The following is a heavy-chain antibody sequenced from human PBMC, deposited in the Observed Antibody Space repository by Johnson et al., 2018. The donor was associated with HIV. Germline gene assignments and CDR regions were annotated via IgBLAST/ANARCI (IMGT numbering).Heavy chain of an antibody. Sequence: QVQVVESGGGVVQPGRSLRLSCAASGFTFSTYGMHWVRQAPGKGLEWVAVMWYDGSNKYYADSVKGRFTISRDNAKNSLYLQMNSLRAEDTALYYCAKDIWQYMYGAFDVWGQGTMVTVSS. CDR3: AKDIWQYMYGAFDV. V-gene: IGHV3-33*03. CDR2: MWYDGSNK. D-gene: IGHD2-8*01. J-gene: IGHJ3*01. CDR1: GFTFSTYG.